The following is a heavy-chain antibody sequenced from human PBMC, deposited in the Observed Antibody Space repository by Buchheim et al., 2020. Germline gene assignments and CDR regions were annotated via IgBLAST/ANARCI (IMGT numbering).Heavy chain of an antibody. D-gene: IGHD5-12*01. CDR2: ISSSSSTI. CDR1: GFTFSSYS. J-gene: IGHJ4*02. Sequence: EVQLVESGGGLVQPGGSLRLSCAASGFTFSSYSMNWVRQAPGKGLEWVSYISSSSSTIYYADSVKGRFTISRDNAKNSLYLQMNSLRAEDTAVYYCASIMVATDFDHWGQGTL. V-gene: IGHV3-48*01. CDR3: ASIMVATDFDH.